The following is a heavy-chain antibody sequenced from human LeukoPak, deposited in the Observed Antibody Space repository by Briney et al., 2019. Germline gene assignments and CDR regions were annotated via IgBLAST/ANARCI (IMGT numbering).Heavy chain of an antibody. CDR3: ARVRYCDY. Sequence: GGSLRLSCAASGFTFSSHSMNWVRHAPGKGLVWVSRINSDGSSTNYADSVKGRFTISRDNAKNTLFLQMNSLRAEDTAVYYCARVRYCDYWGQGTLVTVSS. CDR2: INSDGSST. CDR1: GFTFSSHS. V-gene: IGHV3-74*01. D-gene: IGHD1-14*01. J-gene: IGHJ4*02.